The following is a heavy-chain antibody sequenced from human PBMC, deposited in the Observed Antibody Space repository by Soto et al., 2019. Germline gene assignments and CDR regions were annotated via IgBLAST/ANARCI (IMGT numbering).Heavy chain of an antibody. V-gene: IGHV4-4*02. D-gene: IGHD1-20*01. CDR1: GGSISSSNW. Sequence: PSETLSLTCAVSGGSISSSNWWSWVRQPPGKGLEWIGEIYHSGSTNYNPSLKSRVTISVDKSKNQFSLKLSSVTAADTAEYYCARGLTGSTGYYGMDVWGQGTTVTVSS. CDR3: ARGLTGSTGYYGMDV. J-gene: IGHJ6*02. CDR2: IYHSGST.